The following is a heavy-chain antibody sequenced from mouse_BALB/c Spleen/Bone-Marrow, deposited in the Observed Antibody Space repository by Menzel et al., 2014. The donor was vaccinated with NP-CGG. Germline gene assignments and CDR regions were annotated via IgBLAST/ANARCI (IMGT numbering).Heavy chain of an antibody. V-gene: IGHV1S130*01. D-gene: IGHD2-3*01. CDR1: GHTFTSTW. CDR2: IHPNSGNT. CDR3: TRDGVGGAMDY. Sequence: QVQLQQSGSVLVRPGDSVKLSCKASGHTFTSTWIHWAKQRPGQGLEWIGEIHPNSGNTKYNEKLKGKATLTADTSSSTAYVDLSSLTSEDSAVYYCTRDGVGGAMDYWGQGTSVTVSS. J-gene: IGHJ4*01.